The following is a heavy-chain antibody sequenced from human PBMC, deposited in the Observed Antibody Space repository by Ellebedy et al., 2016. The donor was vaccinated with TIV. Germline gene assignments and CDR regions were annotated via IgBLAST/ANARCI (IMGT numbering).Heavy chain of an antibody. V-gene: IGHV4-39*07. CDR3: ARGYYGSVKYYSPGE. CDR1: GGSISTSNFY. D-gene: IGHD3-10*01. J-gene: IGHJ4*01. Sequence: MPGGSLRLSCTVSGGSISTSNFYWGWVRQPPGKGLEWIGTIHYSGTTHYNPSLKSRVTISVDTSKDQFSLKMSSVTAADTAIYYCARGYYGSVKYYSPGEWGQGTLVTVSS. CDR2: IHYSGTT.